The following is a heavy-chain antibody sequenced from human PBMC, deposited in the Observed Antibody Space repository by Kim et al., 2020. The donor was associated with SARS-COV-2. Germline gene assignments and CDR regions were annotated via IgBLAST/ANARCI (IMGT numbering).Heavy chain of an antibody. CDR3: ARANVAGSGRSGF. D-gene: IGHD3-10*01. CDR2: INEFATDT. Sequence: GGSLRLSCAASGFIFSSYWMHWVRQAQGKGLVLVSRINEFATDTNYADSVKGRFTISRDNVKNTLYLQMISLRAAATAVYYCARANVAGSGRSGFWGQGT. V-gene: IGHV3-74*01. J-gene: IGHJ4*02. CDR1: GFIFSSYW.